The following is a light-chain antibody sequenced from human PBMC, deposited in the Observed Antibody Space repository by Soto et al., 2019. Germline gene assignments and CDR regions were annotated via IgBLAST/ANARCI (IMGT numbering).Light chain of an antibody. CDR1: QSVSSH. Sequence: ELVLTQSPATLSVSPGGGATLSCRASQSVSSHLAWYQQKPGQGPRLLIYDASTRATGIPARFSGSGSGTEFTLTISSLQSEDFGVYYCQHYDVWPLTFGQGTKVEIK. V-gene: IGKV3-15*01. CDR3: QHYDVWPLT. CDR2: DAS. J-gene: IGKJ1*01.